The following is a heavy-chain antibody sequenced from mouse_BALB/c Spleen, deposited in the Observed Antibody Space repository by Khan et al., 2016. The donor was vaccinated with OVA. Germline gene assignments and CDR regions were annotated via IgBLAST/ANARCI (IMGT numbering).Heavy chain of an antibody. V-gene: IGHV1-4*01. CDR2: INPRSG. J-gene: IGHJ4*01. Sequence: QVQLQQSGAELARPGASVKMSCKASGYTFTSHTMHWIKQRPGQGLEWIGYINPRSGYNQKLNDKATLTADISSSKAYMQMSSLTAEYSGVYKWARRTKEYALDYWGQGTSVTVSS. CDR3: ARRTKEYALDY. D-gene: IGHD2-14*01. CDR1: GYTFTSHT.